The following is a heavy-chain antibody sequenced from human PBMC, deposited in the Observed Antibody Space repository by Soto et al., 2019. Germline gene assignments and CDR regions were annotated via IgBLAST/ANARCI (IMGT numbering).Heavy chain of an antibody. D-gene: IGHD3-9*01. J-gene: IGHJ4*02. Sequence: SGGSLRLSCAASGFTFSSYAMHWVRQAPGKGLEWVAVISYDGSNKYYADSVKGRFTISRDNSKNTLYLQMNSLRAEDTAVYYCARDILTGPFDYWGQGTLVTVSS. V-gene: IGHV3-30-3*01. CDR2: ISYDGSNK. CDR1: GFTFSSYA. CDR3: ARDILTGPFDY.